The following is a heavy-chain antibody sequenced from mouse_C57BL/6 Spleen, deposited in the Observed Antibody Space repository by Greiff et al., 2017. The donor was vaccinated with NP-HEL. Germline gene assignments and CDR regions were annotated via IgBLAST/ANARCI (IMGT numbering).Heavy chain of an antibody. CDR2: IRNKANGYTT. CDR3: ARRGYSYAMDY. J-gene: IGHJ4*01. D-gene: IGHD2-3*01. CDR1: GFTFTDYY. Sequence: EVQLVESGGGLVQPGGSLSLSCAASGFTFTDYYMSWVRQPPGKALEWLGFIRNKANGYTTEYSASVKGRFTISRDNSQSILYLQMNALRAEDSATYYCARRGYSYAMDYWGQGTSVTVSS. V-gene: IGHV7-3*01.